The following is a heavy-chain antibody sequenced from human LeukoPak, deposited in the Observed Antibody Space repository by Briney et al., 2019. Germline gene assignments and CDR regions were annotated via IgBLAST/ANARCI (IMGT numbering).Heavy chain of an antibody. J-gene: IGHJ4*02. D-gene: IGHD3-10*01. Sequence: GGSLRLSCAASGFTFSSYAMSWVRQAPGKGLEWVSAISGSGGSTYYADSVKGRFTISRDNSKNTLYLQMNSLRAEDTAVYYCANDLSGLSETDWGQGTLVTVSS. CDR3: ANDLSGLSETD. V-gene: IGHV3-23*01. CDR1: GFTFSSYA. CDR2: ISGSGGST.